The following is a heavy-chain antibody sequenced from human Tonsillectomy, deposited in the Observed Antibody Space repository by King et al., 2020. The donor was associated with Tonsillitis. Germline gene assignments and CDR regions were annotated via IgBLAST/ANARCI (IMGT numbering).Heavy chain of an antibody. CDR2: INPNSGGT. CDR1: GYTFTGYY. CDR3: AREARRVGPSASFFYYYGMDV. V-gene: IGHV1-2*02. J-gene: IGHJ6*02. Sequence: QLVQSGAEVKKPGASVKVSCKASGYTFTGYYMHWVRQAPGQGLEWMGWINPNSGGTNYAQKFQGRVTMTRDTSISTAYMELSRLRSDDTAVYYCAREARRVGPSASFFYYYGMDVWGQGTTVTVSS. D-gene: IGHD2-2*01.